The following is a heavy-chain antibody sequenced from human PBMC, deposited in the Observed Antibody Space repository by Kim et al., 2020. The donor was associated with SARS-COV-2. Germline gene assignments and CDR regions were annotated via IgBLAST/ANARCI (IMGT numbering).Heavy chain of an antibody. CDR1: GGSISYYY. D-gene: IGHD2-2*01. V-gene: IGHV4-59*01. CDR3: ARVGCSSTSCSAFDI. Sequence: SETLSLTCTVSGGSISYYYWSWIRQPPGKGLEWIGYIYYSGSTNYNPSLKSRVTMSVDTSKNQFSLKLSSVTAADTAVYYCARVGCSSTSCSAFDIWGQGTMVTVSS. CDR2: IYYSGST. J-gene: IGHJ3*02.